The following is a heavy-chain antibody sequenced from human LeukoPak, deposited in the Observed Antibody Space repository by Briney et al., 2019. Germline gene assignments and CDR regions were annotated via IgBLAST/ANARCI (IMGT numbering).Heavy chain of an antibody. J-gene: IGHJ5*02. D-gene: IGHD2-15*01. CDR2: ISSSSSYI. Sequence: PGGSLRLSCAASGFTFSSYSMNWVRQAPGKGLEWVSSISSSSSYIYYADSVKGRFTISRDNAKNSLYLQMNSLRAEDTAVYYCARDRYSGYDLGANCSGGSCYPVWFDPWGQGTLVTVSS. CDR3: ARDRYSGYDLGANCSGGSCYPVWFDP. CDR1: GFTFSSYS. V-gene: IGHV3-21*01.